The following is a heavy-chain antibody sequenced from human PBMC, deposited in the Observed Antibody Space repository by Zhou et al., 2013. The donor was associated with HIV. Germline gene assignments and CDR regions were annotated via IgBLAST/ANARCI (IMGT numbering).Heavy chain of an antibody. D-gene: IGHD3-22*01. CDR3: ATWGGSSGYLKGAFDI. V-gene: IGHV1-69*06. CDR2: IIPIFGTA. J-gene: IGHJ3*02. CDR1: GGTFSSYA. Sequence: QVQLVQSGVEVKKPGSSVKVSCKASGGTFSSYAISWVRQAPGQGLEWMGRIIPIFGTANYAQKFQGRVTITADKSTSTVYMELSSLRSEDTAVYYCATWGGSSGYLKGAFDIVGPRDRWSPSLQ.